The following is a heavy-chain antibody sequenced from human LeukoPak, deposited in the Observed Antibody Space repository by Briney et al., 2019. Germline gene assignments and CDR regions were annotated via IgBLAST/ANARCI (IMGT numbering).Heavy chain of an antibody. D-gene: IGHD2/OR15-2a*01. V-gene: IGHV3-7*03. Sequence: GGSLRLSCTASEFTFSSSWMTWVRQAPGKGLAWLAHIKEDGSTKNYVDSVKGRFSISRDNAKKSLYLQINSLIAEDTAVYYCARDRAYSTFDYWGQGTLVTVSS. CDR3: ARDRAYSTFDY. CDR1: EFTFSSSW. CDR2: IKEDGSTK. J-gene: IGHJ4*02.